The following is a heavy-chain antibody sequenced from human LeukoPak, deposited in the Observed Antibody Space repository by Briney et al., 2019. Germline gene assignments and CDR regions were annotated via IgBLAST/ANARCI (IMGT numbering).Heavy chain of an antibody. V-gene: IGHV3-23*01. Sequence: GGSLRLSCAASGFTFSSYAMSWVRQAPGKGLEWVSAISGSGGSTYYADSVKGRFTISRDNSKNTLYLQMNSLRAEDTAVYYCARDSDLASSSWYNWFDPWGQGTLVTVSS. CDR3: ARDSDLASSSWYNWFDP. J-gene: IGHJ5*02. CDR2: ISGSGGST. D-gene: IGHD6-13*01. CDR1: GFTFSSYA.